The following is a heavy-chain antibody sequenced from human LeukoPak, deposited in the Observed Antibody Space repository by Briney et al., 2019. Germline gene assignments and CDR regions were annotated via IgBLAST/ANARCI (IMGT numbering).Heavy chain of an antibody. J-gene: IGHJ4*02. CDR2: IKQDGSEK. D-gene: IGHD6-19*01. V-gene: IGHV3-7*01. Sequence: PGGSLRLSCAASGFTFSNYWMIWVRQAPGQGLEWVANIKQDGSEKSYVDSVKGRFTISRDNAKNSLYLQMNSLRAEDTAVYYCARAWTSGDEALAGNYWGQGTLVTVSS. CDR3: ARAWTSGDEALAGNY. CDR1: GFTFSNYW.